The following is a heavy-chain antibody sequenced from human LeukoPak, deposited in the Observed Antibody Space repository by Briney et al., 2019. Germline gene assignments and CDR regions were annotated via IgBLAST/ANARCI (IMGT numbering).Heavy chain of an antibody. CDR2: ISGSGGST. V-gene: IGHV3-23*01. CDR1: GFTLSSYA. D-gene: IGHD1-26*01. J-gene: IGHJ2*01. Sequence: GGSLRLSCAASGFTLSSYAMSWVRQAPGKGLEWVSAISGSGGSTNYADSVKGRFTISRDSSKNTLFLHMNTLRAEDTAIYYCAKDRTVGASYWYFDLWGRGTLVTVSS. CDR3: AKDRTVGASYWYFDL.